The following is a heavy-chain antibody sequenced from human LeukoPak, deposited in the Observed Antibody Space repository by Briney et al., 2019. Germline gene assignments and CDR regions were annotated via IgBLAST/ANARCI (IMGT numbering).Heavy chain of an antibody. CDR2: IKWNGGST. D-gene: IGHD3-3*01. CDR1: GFTLHYYG. V-gene: IGHV3-20*04. Sequence: SGGSLRLSCAASGFTLHYYGMRWVRQAPGKGLEWVSGIKWNGGSTAYADSVKGRFTISRDNAKTSLYLQMNSLRAEDTALYYCARDVNDFWCGYYAYWGQGTLVTVSS. J-gene: IGHJ4*02. CDR3: ARDVNDFWCGYYAY.